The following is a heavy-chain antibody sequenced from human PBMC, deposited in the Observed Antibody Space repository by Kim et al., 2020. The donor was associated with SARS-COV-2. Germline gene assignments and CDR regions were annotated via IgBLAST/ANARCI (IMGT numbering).Heavy chain of an antibody. CDR1: GYSFTSYW. J-gene: IGHJ4*02. V-gene: IGHV5-51*01. D-gene: IGHD3-10*01. CDR2: IYPGDSDT. CDR3: ARRVRGVSKTSMVRGVLFDY. Sequence: GESLKISCKGSGYSFTSYWIGWVRQMPGKGLEWMGIIYPGDSDTRYSPSFQGQVTISADKSISTAYLQWSSLKASDTAMYYCARRVRGVSKTSMVRGVLFDYWGQGTLVTVSS.